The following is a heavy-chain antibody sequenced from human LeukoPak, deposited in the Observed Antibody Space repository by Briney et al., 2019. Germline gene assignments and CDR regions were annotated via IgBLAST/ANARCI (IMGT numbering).Heavy chain of an antibody. D-gene: IGHD6-6*01. Sequence: GGSLRLSCAASGFTFSNYWMSWVRQAPGKGLEWVANIKQDRSEKYYVDSVKGRFTISRDNAKNSLYLQMNSLRAEDTAVYYCARGEWSSSPFDYWGQGTLVTVSS. CDR3: ARGEWSSSPFDY. J-gene: IGHJ4*02. CDR2: IKQDRSEK. V-gene: IGHV3-7*01. CDR1: GFTFSNYW.